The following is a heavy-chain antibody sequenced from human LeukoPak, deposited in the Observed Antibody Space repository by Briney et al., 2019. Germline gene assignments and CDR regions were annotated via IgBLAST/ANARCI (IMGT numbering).Heavy chain of an antibody. J-gene: IGHJ4*02. Sequence: GGSLRLSCAASGFIFSDYWMSWVRQAPEKGLEWVANIKQDGSQEFYADSVKGRFTISRDDAKNSLYLQMDRLTPADTGVYYCTSLFSPNWGQGTLVTVSS. CDR3: TSLFSPN. V-gene: IGHV3-7*01. CDR2: IKQDGSQE. CDR1: GFIFSDYW.